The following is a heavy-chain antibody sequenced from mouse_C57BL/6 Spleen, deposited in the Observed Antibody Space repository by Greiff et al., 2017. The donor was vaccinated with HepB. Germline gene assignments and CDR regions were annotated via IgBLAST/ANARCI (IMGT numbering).Heavy chain of an antibody. CDR3: ARDGPNDYFDY. J-gene: IGHJ2*01. D-gene: IGHD4-1*01. CDR1: GFTFSDYY. CDR2: INYDGSST. Sequence: EVKLVESEGGLVQPGSSMKLSCTASGFTFSDYYMAWVRQVPEKGLEWVANINYDGSSTYYLDSLKSRFIISRDNAKNILDLQMSSLKAEDPATYYCARDGPNDYFDYWGQGTTLTVSS. V-gene: IGHV5-16*01.